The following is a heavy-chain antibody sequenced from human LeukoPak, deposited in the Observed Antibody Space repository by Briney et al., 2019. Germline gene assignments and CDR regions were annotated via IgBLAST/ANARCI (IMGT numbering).Heavy chain of an antibody. V-gene: IGHV3-11*01. J-gene: IGHJ6*02. D-gene: IGHD2-21*02. CDR2: ISSSGSTI. CDR3: ARDLAVVTAIDYYYYYGMDV. Sequence: GGSLRLSRAASGFTFSDYYMSWIRQAPGKGLEWVSYISSSGSTIYYADSVKGRFTISRDNAKNSLYLQMNSLRAEDTAVYYCARDLAVVTAIDYYYYYGMDVWGQGTTVTVSS. CDR1: GFTFSDYY.